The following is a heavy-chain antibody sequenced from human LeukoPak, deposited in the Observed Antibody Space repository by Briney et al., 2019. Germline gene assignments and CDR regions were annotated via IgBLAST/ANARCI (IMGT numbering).Heavy chain of an antibody. J-gene: IGHJ4*02. CDR2: IRYDGSNK. V-gene: IGHV3-30*02. CDR1: GFIFSSYG. Sequence: GGSLRLSCAASGFIFSSYGIHWVRQAPGKGPEWVAFIRYDGSNKYYADSVKGRFTISRDNSKNTLYLQMNSLRAEDTAVYFCAKDRAAAAATGGDYWGQGTPVTVSS. CDR3: AKDRAAAAATGGDY. D-gene: IGHD2-2*01.